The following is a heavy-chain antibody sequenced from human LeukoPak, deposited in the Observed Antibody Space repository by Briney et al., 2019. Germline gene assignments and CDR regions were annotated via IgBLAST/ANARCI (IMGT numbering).Heavy chain of an antibody. CDR3: ANPSYSSGWYYFDY. CDR1: GFTFSRYA. Sequence: GVSLRLSCAASGFTFSRYAMSWVRQAPGKGLEWVSAISGSGGSTYYADSVKGRFTISRDNSKNTLYLQMNSLRAEDTAVYYCANPSYSSGWYYFDYWGQGTLVTVSS. CDR2: ISGSGGST. D-gene: IGHD6-19*01. J-gene: IGHJ4*02. V-gene: IGHV3-23*01.